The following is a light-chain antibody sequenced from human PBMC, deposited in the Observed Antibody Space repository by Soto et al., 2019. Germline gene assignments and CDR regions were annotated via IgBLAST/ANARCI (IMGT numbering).Light chain of an antibody. Sequence: DIQLTQSPSFLSASEGDRVTITCRASQGISSYLAWYQQKPGKAPKLLMYAASTLQRGVPSRFSGSGSGTEFTLTIRSLQPEDFATYYCQQSFRSPITFGQGTRLEIK. J-gene: IGKJ5*01. V-gene: IGKV1-9*01. CDR2: AAS. CDR1: QGISSY. CDR3: QQSFRSPIT.